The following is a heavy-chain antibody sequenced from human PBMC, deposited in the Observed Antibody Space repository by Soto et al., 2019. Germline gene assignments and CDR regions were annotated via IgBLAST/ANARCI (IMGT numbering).Heavy chain of an antibody. D-gene: IGHD5-18*01. CDR2: ISGSGNFT. CDR1: GFTSGFTFSSFA. CDR3: ARDSYGAESSNWYVGRKWFDP. J-gene: IGHJ5*02. V-gene: IGHV3-23*01. Sequence: GGSLRLSCAASGFTSGFTFSSFAMSWVRQAPGKGLEWVSSISGSGNFTYYADSVKGRFTISRDNSNNTLYLQMNSLRTDDTAIYYCARDSYGAESSNWYVGRKWFDPWGQGILVTVSS.